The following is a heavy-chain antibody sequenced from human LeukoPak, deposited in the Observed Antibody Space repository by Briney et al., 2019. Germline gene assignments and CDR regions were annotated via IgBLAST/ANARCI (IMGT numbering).Heavy chain of an antibody. D-gene: IGHD3-10*01. J-gene: IGHJ4*02. V-gene: IGHV4-34*01. CDR2: INHSGST. CDR1: GGSFSGYY. Sequence: SETLSLTCAVYGGSFSGYYWSWIRQPPGKGLEWIGEINHSGSTNYNPSLKSRVTISVDTSKNQFSPKLSSVTAADTAIYYCARDYSGSLDYWGQGILVTVTS. CDR3: ARDYSGSLDY.